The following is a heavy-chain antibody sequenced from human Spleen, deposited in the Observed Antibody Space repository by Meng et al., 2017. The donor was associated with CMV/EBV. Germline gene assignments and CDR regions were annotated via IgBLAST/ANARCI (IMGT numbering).Heavy chain of an antibody. Sequence: SETLSLTCTVSGGSISSYYWSWIRQPPGKGLEWIGYIYYSGSTNYNPSLKSRVTISVDTSKNQFSLKLSSVTAADTAVYYCAGVSSSYYGMDVWGQGTTVTVSS. V-gene: IGHV4-59*01. CDR3: AGVSSSYYGMDV. CDR2: IYYSGST. J-gene: IGHJ6*02. D-gene: IGHD6-13*01. CDR1: GGSISSYY.